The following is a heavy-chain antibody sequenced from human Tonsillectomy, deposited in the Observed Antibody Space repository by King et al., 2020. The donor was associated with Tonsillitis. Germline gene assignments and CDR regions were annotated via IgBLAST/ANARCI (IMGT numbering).Heavy chain of an antibody. CDR3: ARGIAVAPLAPDGMNV. CDR1: GFTFSSYS. Sequence: VQLVESGGGLVKPGGSLRLSCAASGFTFSSYSMNWVRQAPGKGLEWVSSISSSSSYIYYADSVKGRFTISRYNAKNSLYLQMNSLRAEDTAVYYCARGIAVAPLAPDGMNVWGQGTTVTVPS. CDR2: ISSSSSYI. V-gene: IGHV3-21*01. D-gene: IGHD6-19*01. J-gene: IGHJ6*02.